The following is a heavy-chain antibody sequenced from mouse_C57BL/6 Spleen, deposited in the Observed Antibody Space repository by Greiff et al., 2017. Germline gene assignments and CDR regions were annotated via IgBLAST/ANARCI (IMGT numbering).Heavy chain of an antibody. CDR1: GFSFNTYA. CDR2: IRSKSNNYAT. J-gene: IGHJ1*03. V-gene: IGHV10-1*01. CDR3: VRLHDYHWYFDV. Sequence: EVMLVESGGGLVQPKGSLKLSCAASGFSFNTYAMNWVRQAPGKGLEWVARIRSKSNNYATYYADSVKDRFTISRDDSESMLYLQMNNLKTEYTAMYYCVRLHDYHWYFDVWGTGTTVTVSS. D-gene: IGHD2-4*01.